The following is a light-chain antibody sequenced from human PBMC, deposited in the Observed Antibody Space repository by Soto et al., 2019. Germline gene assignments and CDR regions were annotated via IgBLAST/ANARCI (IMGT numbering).Light chain of an antibody. V-gene: IGKV3-15*01. J-gene: IGKJ1*01. Sequence: EIVMTQSPATLSVSPGERVTLSCRASQSVSSSLAWYQQKPSQAPRLLIYGASTRAIGIPGRFSGSGSETEFNITISRLQSEDFAVYYCQQYNNWWTFGQGTKVETK. CDR3: QQYNNWWT. CDR2: GAS. CDR1: QSVSSS.